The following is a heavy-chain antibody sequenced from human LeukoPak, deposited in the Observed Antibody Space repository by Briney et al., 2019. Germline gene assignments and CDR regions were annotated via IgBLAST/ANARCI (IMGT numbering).Heavy chain of an antibody. CDR2: IYPGDSDT. CDR1: GYSFTNYW. Sequence: GESLKISCKGSGYSFTNYWIGWVRQMPGKGLEWMGIIYPGDSDTRYGPSFHGQVTLSADKSNSTAYLQWSSLKASDTAMYYCARTPSELWLHDYWGQGTLVTVSS. D-gene: IGHD5-18*01. CDR3: ARTPSELWLHDY. J-gene: IGHJ4*02. V-gene: IGHV5-51*01.